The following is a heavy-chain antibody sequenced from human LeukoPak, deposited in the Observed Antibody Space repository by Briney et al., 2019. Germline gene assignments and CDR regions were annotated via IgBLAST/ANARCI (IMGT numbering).Heavy chain of an antibody. CDR2: ISYHGSNK. CDR3: AKDGVDYYGSGSLDY. J-gene: IGHJ4*02. CDR1: GFTFSSYG. D-gene: IGHD3-10*01. V-gene: IGHV3-30*18. Sequence: GRSLRLSCAASGFTFSSYGMHWVRQAPGKGLECVAGISYHGSNKYYADSVKGRFTISRDNSKNALYLQMNSLRAEDTAVYYCAKDGVDYYGSGSLDYWGQGTLVTVSS.